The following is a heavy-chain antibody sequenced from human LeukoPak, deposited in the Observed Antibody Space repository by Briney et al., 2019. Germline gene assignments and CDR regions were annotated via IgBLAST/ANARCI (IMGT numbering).Heavy chain of an antibody. CDR1: GFTFGSYS. Sequence: GGSLRLSCAASGFTFGSYSMNWVRQAPGKGLEWVSSISSSSSYIYYADSVKGRFTISRDNAKNSLYLQMNSLRAEDTAVYYCARDPCSSTSCYAAFGYWGQGTLVTVSS. V-gene: IGHV3-21*01. D-gene: IGHD2-2*01. CDR2: ISSSSSYI. CDR3: ARDPCSSTSCYAAFGY. J-gene: IGHJ4*02.